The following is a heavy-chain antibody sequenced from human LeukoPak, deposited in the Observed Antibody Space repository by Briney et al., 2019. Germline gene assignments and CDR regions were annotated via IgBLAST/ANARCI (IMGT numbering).Heavy chain of an antibody. CDR3: ARAHRDILTGYYFDY. CDR1: GGSISSSSYY. CDR2: IHYSGST. D-gene: IGHD3-9*01. J-gene: IGHJ4*02. V-gene: IGHV4-39*07. Sequence: SETLSLTCTVSGGSISSSSYYWGWIRQPPGKGLEWIGSIHYSGSTYYNPSLKSRVTISVDTSKNQFSLKLSSVTAADTAVYYCARAHRDILTGYYFDYWGQGTLVTVSS.